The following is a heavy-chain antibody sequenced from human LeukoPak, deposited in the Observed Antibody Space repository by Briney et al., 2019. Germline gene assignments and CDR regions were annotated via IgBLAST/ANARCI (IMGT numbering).Heavy chain of an antibody. V-gene: IGHV3-7*01. Sequence: GGSLRLSCAASGFTFSDFAMSWVRQAPGKGLEWVANIKQDGSEKYYVDSVKGRFTISRDNAKNSLYLQMNSLRAEDTAVYYCASADYYGSGSYYFGSGYWGQGTLVTVSS. CDR2: IKQDGSEK. J-gene: IGHJ4*02. CDR1: GFTFSDFA. CDR3: ASADYYGSGSYYFGSGY. D-gene: IGHD3-10*01.